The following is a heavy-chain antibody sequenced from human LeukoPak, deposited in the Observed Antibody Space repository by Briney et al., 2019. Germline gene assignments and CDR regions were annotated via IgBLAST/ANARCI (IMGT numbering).Heavy chain of an antibody. Sequence: SETLSLTCTVSGGXIRSYYWSWIRQPPGKGLEWIGYIYYSGSTNYNPSLKSRVTISVDTSKNQFSLKLSSVTAADTAVYYCARHGYGASSYYYYGMDVWGQGTTVTVSS. CDR3: ARHGYGASSYYYYGMDV. CDR1: GGXIRSYY. CDR2: IYYSGST. J-gene: IGHJ6*02. D-gene: IGHD4-17*01. V-gene: IGHV4-59*08.